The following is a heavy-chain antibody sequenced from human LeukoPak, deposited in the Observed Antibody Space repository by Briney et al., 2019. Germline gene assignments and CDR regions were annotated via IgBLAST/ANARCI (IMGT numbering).Heavy chain of an antibody. CDR1: GFTFGDYA. CDR2: IRSEAYGGTT. CDR3: TRVRPPPDFWSGYNIDY. J-gene: IGHJ4*02. D-gene: IGHD3-3*01. Sequence: GGSLRLSCTAAGFTFGDYAMSWVRQAPGKGLEWVGFIRSEAYGGTTEYAAFVKGRFTISRDDSKSIAYLQMNSLKTEDTAVYYCTRVRPPPDFWSGYNIDYWGQGTLVTVSS. V-gene: IGHV3-49*04.